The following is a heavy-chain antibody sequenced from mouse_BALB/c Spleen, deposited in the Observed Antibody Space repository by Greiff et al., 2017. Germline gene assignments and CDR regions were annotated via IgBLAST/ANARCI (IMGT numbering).Heavy chain of an antibody. CDR3: TRSGPGAWFAY. V-gene: IGHV1S81*02. J-gene: IGHJ3*01. CDR1: GYTFTSYY. CDR2: INPSNGGT. Sequence: QVQLQQSGAELVKPGASVKLSCKASGYTFTSYYMYWVKQRPGQGLEWIGEINPSNGGTNFNEKFKSKATLTVDKSSSTAYMQLSSLTSEGSAVYYCTRSGPGAWFAYWGQGTVVTVSA.